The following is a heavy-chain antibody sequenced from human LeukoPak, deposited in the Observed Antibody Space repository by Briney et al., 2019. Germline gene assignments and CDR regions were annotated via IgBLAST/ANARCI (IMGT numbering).Heavy chain of an antibody. J-gene: IGHJ2*01. Sequence: ASVKVSCKASGYTFTGYYMHWVRQAPGQGLEWMGWINPNSGGTNYAQKFQGRVTMTRDTSISTACMELSRLRSDDTAVYYCAQDYYDRSGLLALWGRGTLVTVSS. CDR2: INPNSGGT. V-gene: IGHV1-2*02. D-gene: IGHD3-22*01. CDR3: AQDYYDRSGLLAL. CDR1: GYTFTGYY.